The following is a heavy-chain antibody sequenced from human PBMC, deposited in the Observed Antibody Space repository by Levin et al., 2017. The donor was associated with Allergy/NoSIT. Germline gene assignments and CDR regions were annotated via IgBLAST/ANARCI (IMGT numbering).Heavy chain of an antibody. Sequence: SETLSLTCTVSGGSISSYYWSWIRQPPGKGLEWIGYVYKSGGTNYNPSLKSRVTISVDTAKNQFSLKLRSVTAADTAVYYCARDPSGSFFNWFDPWGQGTLVTVSS. V-gene: IGHV4-59*01. CDR3: ARDPSGSFFNWFDP. D-gene: IGHD1-26*01. J-gene: IGHJ5*02. CDR1: GGSISSYY. CDR2: VYKSGGT.